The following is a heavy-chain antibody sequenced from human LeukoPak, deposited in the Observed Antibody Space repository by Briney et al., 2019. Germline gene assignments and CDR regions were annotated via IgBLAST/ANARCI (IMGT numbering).Heavy chain of an antibody. CDR1: GYRFISYW. Sequence: GESLKISCKASGYRFISYWIGWVRQMPGKGLEWMGIIYPSDSDIRYSPSFQGQVTISADKSISTAYLQWSSLKASDTAMYFCARGSGWYSEYWGQGTLATVSS. V-gene: IGHV5-51*01. CDR2: IYPSDSDI. J-gene: IGHJ4*02. D-gene: IGHD6-19*01. CDR3: ARGSGWYSEY.